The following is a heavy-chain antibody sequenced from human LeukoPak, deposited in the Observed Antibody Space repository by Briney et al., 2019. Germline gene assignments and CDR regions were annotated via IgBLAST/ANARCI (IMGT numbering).Heavy chain of an antibody. D-gene: IGHD2-15*01. CDR1: GGSAISSSHY. V-gene: IGHV4-39*07. Sequence: SETLSLTCTVSGGSAISSSHYWGWLRQPPGKGLEWIGSIYYSGSTYYNPSLKSRVTISVDTSKNQFSLKLSSVTAADTAVYYCARDLNYCSGGRCYSGAFDIWGQGTVVTVSS. J-gene: IGHJ3*02. CDR3: ARDLNYCSGGRCYSGAFDI. CDR2: IYYSGST.